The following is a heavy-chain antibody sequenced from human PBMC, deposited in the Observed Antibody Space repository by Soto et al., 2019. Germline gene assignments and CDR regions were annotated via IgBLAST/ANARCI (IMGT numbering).Heavy chain of an antibody. D-gene: IGHD6-6*01. CDR2: MNTNTNTT. Sequence: ASVNGSWKSAGYTFTNNYINWVRQAPGQGLEWIGWMNTNTNTTDSAEVFEGRVSLTWDTSISTAYMQLNSLKIDDTAVYYCAREVVETSSLWLDPWGQGTLVTVSS. CDR1: GYTFTNNY. V-gene: IGHV1-8*01. CDR3: AREVVETSSLWLDP. J-gene: IGHJ5*02.